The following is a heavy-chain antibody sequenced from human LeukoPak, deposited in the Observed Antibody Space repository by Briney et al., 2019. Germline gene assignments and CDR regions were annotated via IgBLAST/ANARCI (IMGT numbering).Heavy chain of an antibody. CDR2: ISAYNGNT. CDR1: GYTFSSHG. D-gene: IGHD3-22*01. J-gene: IGHJ4*02. V-gene: IGHV1-18*01. CDR3: ARGGYYYDSSGYSDY. Sequence: GASVKDSCKPCGYTFSSHGISWVSQAPGQGLEWMGCISAYNGNTHYAQKLQGRVTMTTDTSTSTSYMELRSLRSDDTAVYYCARGGYYYDSSGYSDYWGQGTLVTVSS.